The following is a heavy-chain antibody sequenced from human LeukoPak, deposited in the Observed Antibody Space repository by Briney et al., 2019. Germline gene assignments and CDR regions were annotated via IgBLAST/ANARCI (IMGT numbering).Heavy chain of an antibody. CDR2: IYSGGST. CDR1: GFTVSSNY. Sequence: GGSLRLSCAASGFTVSSNYMSWVRQAPGKGLEWVSVIYSGGSTYYADSVKGQFTISRDNSKNTLYLQMNSLRAEDTAVYFCARDLWTGDTDYWGQGTLVTVSS. V-gene: IGHV3-53*01. J-gene: IGHJ4*02. D-gene: IGHD3/OR15-3a*01. CDR3: ARDLWTGDTDY.